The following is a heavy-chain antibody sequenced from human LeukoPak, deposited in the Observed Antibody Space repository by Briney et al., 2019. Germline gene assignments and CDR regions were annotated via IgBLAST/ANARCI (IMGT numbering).Heavy chain of an antibody. Sequence: GASVKVSCKASGYTFTSHAMHWVRQAPGQRLEWMGWINAGNGNTKYSQKFQGRVTITRDTSASTAYMELSSLRPEDTAVYYCARDSGEQWLVEDYWGQGTLVTVSS. CDR3: ARDSGEQWLVEDY. J-gene: IGHJ4*02. CDR1: GYTFTSHA. D-gene: IGHD6-19*01. V-gene: IGHV1-3*01. CDR2: INAGNGNT.